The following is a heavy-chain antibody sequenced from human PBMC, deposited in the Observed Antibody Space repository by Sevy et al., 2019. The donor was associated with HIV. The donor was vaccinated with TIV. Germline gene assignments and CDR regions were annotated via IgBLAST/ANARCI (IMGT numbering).Heavy chain of an antibody. CDR3: ARDPHYSDTSGYIDF. J-gene: IGHJ4*02. CDR1: GFSFSSYD. CDR2: IWYDGTNK. V-gene: IGHV3-33*08. D-gene: IGHD5-12*01. Sequence: GGSLRLSCGVSGFSFSSYDIHWVRQAPGKGLEWVAVIWYDGTNKYYGDSVKGRFTIFRDNSENTVYLHMNTLRDEDTAIYYCARDPHYSDTSGYIDFWGQGTLVTVSS.